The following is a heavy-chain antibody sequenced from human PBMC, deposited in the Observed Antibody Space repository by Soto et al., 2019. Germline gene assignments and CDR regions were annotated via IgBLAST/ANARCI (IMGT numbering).Heavy chain of an antibody. CDR3: ARDATCATKGGSFDI. D-gene: IGHD2-15*01. CDR1: GFTFRIYS. J-gene: IGHJ3*02. CDR2: MWYDGTNK. Sequence: QVQLVESGGGVVQPGRSLRLSCAASGFTFRIYSMHWVRQSPGTGLEWMAVMWYDGTNKYYGESVKGRFTMSRDNSDNTLYLEMNSLRVEATAVCYCARDATCATKGGSFDIWGQGTLFTASS. V-gene: IGHV3-33*01.